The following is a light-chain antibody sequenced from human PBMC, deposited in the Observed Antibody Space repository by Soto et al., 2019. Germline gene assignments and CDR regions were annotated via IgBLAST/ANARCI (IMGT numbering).Light chain of an antibody. CDR1: SSDVGAYKY. CDR2: EVT. CDR3: SSFAGSNNLEL. V-gene: IGLV2-8*01. J-gene: IGLJ2*01. Sequence: QSVLTQPPSASGSPGQSVTISCTGTSSDVGAYKYVSWYQQHPGKAPKLIIYEVTKRPSGVPDRFSGSKSGNTASLTVSGLQSEDEADYYCSSFAGSNNLELFGGGTKLTVL.